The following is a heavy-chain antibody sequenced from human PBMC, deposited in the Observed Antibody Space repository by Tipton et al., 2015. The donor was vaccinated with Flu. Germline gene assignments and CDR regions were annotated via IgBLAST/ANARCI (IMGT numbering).Heavy chain of an antibody. CDR2: SYYSGST. J-gene: IGHJ5*02. CDR1: GGSISGGGAY. CDR3: ARRDFSNYVSDPKNWFDP. Sequence: LRLSCTVSGGSISGGGAYWTWVRQSPGRGLEWIGCSYYSGSTYYNPSLESRVTIFVDTSKNQFSLRLTSVTAADTGVYYCARRDFSNYVSDPKNWFDPWGQGTLVTVSS. D-gene: IGHD4-11*01. V-gene: IGHV4-31*03.